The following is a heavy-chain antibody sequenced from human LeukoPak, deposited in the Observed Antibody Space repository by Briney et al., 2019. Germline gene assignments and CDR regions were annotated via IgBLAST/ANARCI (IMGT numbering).Heavy chain of an antibody. CDR2: IYYSGST. CDR1: GGSISSYY. V-gene: IGHV4-59*12. J-gene: IGHJ6*02. Sequence: SETLSLTCTVSGGSISSYYWSWIRQPPGKGLEWIGYIYYSGSTNYNPSLKSRVTMSVDTSKNQFSLKLSSVTAADTAVYYCARDPLSGMDVWGQGTTVTVSS. CDR3: ARDPLSGMDV. D-gene: IGHD5/OR15-5a*01.